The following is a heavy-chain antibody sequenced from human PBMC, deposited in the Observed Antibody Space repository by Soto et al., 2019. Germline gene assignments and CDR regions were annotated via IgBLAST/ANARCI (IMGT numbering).Heavy chain of an antibody. CDR2: ISGSGGST. Sequence: GGSLRLSCAASGFTFSSYAMSWVRQAPGKGLEWVSAISGSGGSTYYADSVKGRFTISRDNSKNTLYLQMNSLRAEDTAVYYCAKEDGDYETLTSYYYYGMDVWGQGTTVTVSS. D-gene: IGHD4-17*01. V-gene: IGHV3-23*01. CDR1: GFTFSSYA. J-gene: IGHJ6*02. CDR3: AKEDGDYETLTSYYYYGMDV.